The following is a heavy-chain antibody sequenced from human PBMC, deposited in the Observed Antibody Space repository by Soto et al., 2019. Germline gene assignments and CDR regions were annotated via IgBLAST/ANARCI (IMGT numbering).Heavy chain of an antibody. J-gene: IGHJ6*02. V-gene: IGHV1-3*01. CDR3: ARGTAYGSGSYWDYYYYGMDV. CDR1: GYTFTSYA. D-gene: IGHD3-10*01. CDR2: INAGNGNT. Sequence: QVQLVQSGAEVKKPGASVKVSCKASGYTFTSYAMHWVRQAPGQRLEWMGWINAGNGNTKYSQKFQGRVTITRDTSASTAYMELSSLRSEDTAVYYCARGTAYGSGSYWDYYYYGMDVWGQGTTVTVSS.